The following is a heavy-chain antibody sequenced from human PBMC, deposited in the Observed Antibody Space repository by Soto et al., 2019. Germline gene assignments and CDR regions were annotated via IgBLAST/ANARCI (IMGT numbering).Heavy chain of an antibody. CDR3: STGILL. CDR2: ISYGGST. Sequence: QVQLQESGPGLVKPSQTLSFTCTVSGGSINSGGYCWSWIRQHPGKGLDWIGCISYGGSTSYNPSLKSVGTISVDTSKNQCSLKLTSVTAADTAVYYCSTGILLWGQVVLLTVSS. V-gene: IGHV4-31*01. D-gene: IGHD2-15*01. CDR1: GGSINSGGYC. J-gene: IGHJ4*02.